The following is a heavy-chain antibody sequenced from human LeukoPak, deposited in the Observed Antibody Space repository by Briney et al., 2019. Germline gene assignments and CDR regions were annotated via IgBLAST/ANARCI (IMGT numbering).Heavy chain of an antibody. Sequence: GGSLRLSCAASGFTFSSSWMHWVRQAPGKGLVWVSRINSDESITTYADSVKGRFTISRDNAKNTLYLQMNSLRAEDTAVYYCAKGLVAGFLDYWRQGTPVTVSS. V-gene: IGHV3-74*01. D-gene: IGHD4-11*01. CDR3: AKGLVAGFLDY. J-gene: IGHJ4*02. CDR2: INSDESIT. CDR1: GFTFSSSW.